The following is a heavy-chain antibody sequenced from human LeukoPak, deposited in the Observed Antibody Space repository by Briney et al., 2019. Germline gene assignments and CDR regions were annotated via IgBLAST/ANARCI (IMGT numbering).Heavy chain of an antibody. CDR1: GFTFSSYE. V-gene: IGHV3-48*03. Sequence: GGSLRLSCAASGFTFSSYEMNWVRQAPGKGLEWVSYISSSGSTIYYADSVKGRFTISRDNSKNTLYLQMNSLRAEDTAVYYCAKDRNRITMIVVVGAFDYWGQGTLVTVSS. CDR2: ISSSGSTI. D-gene: IGHD3-22*01. CDR3: AKDRNRITMIVVVGAFDY. J-gene: IGHJ4*02.